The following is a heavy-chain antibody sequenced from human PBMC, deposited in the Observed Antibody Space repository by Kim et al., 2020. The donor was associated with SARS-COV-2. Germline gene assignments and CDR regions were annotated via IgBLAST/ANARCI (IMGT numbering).Heavy chain of an antibody. J-gene: IGHJ1*01. CDR3: ATVVFYYDAGYFKN. Sequence: AESGKGRLIISRDQSKNTLYLQMNSLRAEDTAVYYCATVVFYYDAGYFKNWGQGTLVIVSS. D-gene: IGHD3-22*01. V-gene: IGHV3-66*01.